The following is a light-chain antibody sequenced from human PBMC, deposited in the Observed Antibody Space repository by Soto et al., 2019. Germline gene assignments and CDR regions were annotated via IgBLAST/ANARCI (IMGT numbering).Light chain of an antibody. V-gene: IGKV1-33*01. CDR1: QDISIY. CDR2: DAS. Sequence: DIQMTQSPSSLSASVGDRVTITCQASQDISIYLNWYQQKPGKAPKLLIYDASNLETGGPSRFSGGGSGTNFSFTINSLQPEDTATYYCQQYVNVPPYTFGQGTKLEIK. CDR3: QQYVNVPPYT. J-gene: IGKJ2*01.